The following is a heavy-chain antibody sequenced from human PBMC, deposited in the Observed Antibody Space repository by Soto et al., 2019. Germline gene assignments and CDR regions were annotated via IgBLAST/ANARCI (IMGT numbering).Heavy chain of an antibody. CDR3: GAGGIFYYYYYMDV. CDR2: IKQDGSEK. CDR1: GFTFSSYW. Sequence: EVQLVESGGGLVQPGGSLRLSCAASGFTFSSYWMSWVRQAPGKGLEWVANIKQDGSEKYYVDSVKGRFTISRDNAKNSLHQQKNSLRAEEAAADYCGAGGIFYYYYYMDVWGKGTTVTVSS. D-gene: IGHD3-3*02. V-gene: IGHV3-7*01. J-gene: IGHJ6*03.